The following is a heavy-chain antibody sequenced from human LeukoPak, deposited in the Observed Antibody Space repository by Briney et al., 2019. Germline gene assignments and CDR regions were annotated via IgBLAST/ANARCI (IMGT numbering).Heavy chain of an antibody. CDR2: INPGNGDT. Sequence: ASVKVSCKTSGYSFTSQDMHWVRQAPGQSLEWMGCINPGNGDTKYSQEFQGRVTITRDTSATTAYMELSSLRSDDMAVYYCALYNYWGQGTLVTVSS. J-gene: IGHJ4*02. V-gene: IGHV1-3*03. CDR3: ALYNY. CDR1: GYSFTSQD. D-gene: IGHD2-2*02.